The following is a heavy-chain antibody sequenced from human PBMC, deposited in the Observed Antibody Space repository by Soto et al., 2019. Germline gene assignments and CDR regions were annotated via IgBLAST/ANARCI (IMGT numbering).Heavy chain of an antibody. D-gene: IGHD2-2*01. CDR2: FYYSGSS. J-gene: IGHJ4*02. V-gene: IGHV4-59*08. Sequence: QVQLQESGPGLVKPSETLSLTCTVSGTSISTYYWRWIRQPPGKGLEWIAYFYYSGSSNYNPSLKSRVTISTDTSKNQFSLKLSSVTAADTAVYYCARHVGYCSTSSCSSIGYWGQGTLVTVSS. CDR1: GTSISTYY. CDR3: ARHVGYCSTSSCSSIGY.